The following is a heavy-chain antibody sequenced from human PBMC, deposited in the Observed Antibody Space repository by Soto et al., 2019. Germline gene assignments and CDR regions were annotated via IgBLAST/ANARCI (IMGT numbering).Heavy chain of an antibody. J-gene: IGHJ4*02. CDR1: GFTFSSYG. D-gene: IGHD6-19*01. CDR3: AKGGKWLAVADTDY. V-gene: IGHV3-30*18. Sequence: GGSLRLSCAASGFTFSSYGMHWVRQAPGKGLEWVAVISYDGSNKYYADSVKGRFTISRDNSKNTLYRQMNSLRAEDTAVYYCAKGGKWLAVADTDYWGQGTLVTVSS. CDR2: ISYDGSNK.